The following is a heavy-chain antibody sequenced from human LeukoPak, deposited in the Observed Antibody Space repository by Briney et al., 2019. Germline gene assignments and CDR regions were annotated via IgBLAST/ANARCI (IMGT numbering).Heavy chain of an antibody. D-gene: IGHD5-12*01. CDR2: ISWDGGST. V-gene: IGHV3-43*01. J-gene: IGHJ6*03. CDR3: AKEGGSGLGATTPYYYYYYMDV. CDR1: GFTFDDYT. Sequence: GGSLRLSCAASGFTFDDYTMYWVRQAPGKGLEWVSLISWDGGSTYYADSVKGRFTISRDNSKNFLYLQMNSLRTEDTALYYCAKEGGSGLGATTPYYYYYYMDVWGKGTTVTVSS.